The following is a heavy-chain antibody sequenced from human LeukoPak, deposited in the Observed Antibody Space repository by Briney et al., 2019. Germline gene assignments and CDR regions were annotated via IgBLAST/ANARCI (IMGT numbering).Heavy chain of an antibody. CDR3: AREDL. CDR1: GFTLSTYA. J-gene: IGHJ5*02. V-gene: IGHV3-23*01. Sequence: PGGSLRLSCTASGFTLSTYAMSWVRQAPGKGLEWVSLISGNAGSTYYADSVKGRFTISRDNAKNSLYLQMNSLRAGDTAVYYCAREDLWGQGTLVTVSS. CDR2: ISGNAGST.